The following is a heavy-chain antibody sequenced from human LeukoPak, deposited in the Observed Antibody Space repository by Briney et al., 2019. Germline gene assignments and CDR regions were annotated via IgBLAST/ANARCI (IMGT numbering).Heavy chain of an antibody. J-gene: IGHJ5*02. D-gene: IGHD3-10*01. Sequence: GGSLRLSCAASGFSVRSNYMSWVRQAPGKGLEWVSVLHTGGNTYYADSVKGRFTISRDNSKNTLYLQMNSLRAEDTAVYYCARHHEGNNYLSWGQGTLVTVSS. CDR1: GFSVRSNY. CDR2: LHTGGNT. CDR3: ARHHEGNNYLS. V-gene: IGHV3-53*01.